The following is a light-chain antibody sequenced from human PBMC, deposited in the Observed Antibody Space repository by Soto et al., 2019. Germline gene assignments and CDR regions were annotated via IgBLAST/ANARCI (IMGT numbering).Light chain of an antibody. J-gene: IGLJ1*01. CDR1: SSDAGNYNF. Sequence: QSVLTQPASVSGSPGQSITISCTGTSSDAGNYNFVSWYQQHPGKAPKVIIYEDSTRPSGVSNRISGSKSGNTASLTISGLQSEDEADYYCSSYTGTSTLFVFGTGTKLTVL. CDR2: EDS. CDR3: SSYTGTSTLFV. V-gene: IGLV2-14*02.